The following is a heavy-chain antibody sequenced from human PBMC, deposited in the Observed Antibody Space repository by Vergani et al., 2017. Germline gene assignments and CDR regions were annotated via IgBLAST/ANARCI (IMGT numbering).Heavy chain of an antibody. V-gene: IGHV4-59*12. CDR3: ARGPPSSWIRSVPFDY. J-gene: IGHJ4*02. CDR2: IYYSGST. D-gene: IGHD6-13*01. CDR1: GGSISSYY. Sequence: QVQLQESGPGLVKPSETLSLTCTVSGGSISSYYWSWIRQPPGKGLEWIGYIYYSGSTNYNPSLKSPVTISVDTSKNQFSLKLSSVTAADTAVYYCARGPPSSWIRSVPFDYWGQGTLVTVSS.